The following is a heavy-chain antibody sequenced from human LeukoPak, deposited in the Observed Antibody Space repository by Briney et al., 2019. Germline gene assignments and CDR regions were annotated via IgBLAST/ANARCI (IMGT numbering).Heavy chain of an antibody. V-gene: IGHV1-18*01. J-gene: IGHJ4*02. CDR2: ISAYNGNT. CDR1: GYTFTSYG. Sequence: ASVKVSCKASGYTFTSYGISWVRQAPGQGLEWMGWISAYNGNTNYAQKLQGRVTMTTDTSTSTAYMELRSLRSDDTAVYYCARVLGEFGDYDSGSFDYWGQGTLVTVSP. D-gene: IGHD4-17*01. CDR3: ARVLGEFGDYDSGSFDY.